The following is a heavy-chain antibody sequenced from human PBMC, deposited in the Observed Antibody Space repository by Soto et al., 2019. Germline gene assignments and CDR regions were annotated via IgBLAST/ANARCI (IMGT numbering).Heavy chain of an antibody. CDR1: GFTFSGSA. CDR3: TRRDDFWSVYYVMDV. D-gene: IGHD3-3*01. Sequence: EVQLVESGGGLVQPGGSLKLSCAASGFTFSGSAIHWVRQASGRGLEWVGRIRSKTNNYATAYAASVKGRFTISRDDSKNTAVLQMNSLKTEDTAVYYCTRRDDFWSVYYVMDVWGQGTTVTVSS. J-gene: IGHJ6*02. V-gene: IGHV3-73*01. CDR2: IRSKTNNYAT.